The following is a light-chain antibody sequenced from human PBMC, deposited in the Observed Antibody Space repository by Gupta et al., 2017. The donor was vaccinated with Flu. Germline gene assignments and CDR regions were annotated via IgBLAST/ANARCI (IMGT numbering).Light chain of an antibody. CDR1: QVISSY. CDR3: QQSHSTPLT. J-gene: IGKJ4*01. CDR2: TAS. V-gene: IGKV1-39*01. Sequence: PSSLSASVGDRVTITCRASQVISSYLNWYQQTPGKAPKLLIYTASSLQSGVPSRFSGSASGTDFTLTISRLQPEDSATYYCQQSHSTPLTFGGGTKVEI.